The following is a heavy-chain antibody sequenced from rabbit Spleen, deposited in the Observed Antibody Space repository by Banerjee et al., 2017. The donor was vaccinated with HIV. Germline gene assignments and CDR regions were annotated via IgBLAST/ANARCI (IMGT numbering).Heavy chain of an antibody. CDR3: ARYYIFYGMDL. CDR2: IYADRSGTT. Sequence: QEQLVESGGGLVQPEGSLTLTCTASGFSFSSNYYMCWVRQAPGKGLECIACIYADRSGTTYSASWAKGRFTISKTSSTTVTLQMTSLTAADTATYFCARYYIFYGMDLWGPGTLVTVS. D-gene: IGHD4-1*01. CDR1: GFSFSSNYY. V-gene: IGHV1S45*01. J-gene: IGHJ6*01.